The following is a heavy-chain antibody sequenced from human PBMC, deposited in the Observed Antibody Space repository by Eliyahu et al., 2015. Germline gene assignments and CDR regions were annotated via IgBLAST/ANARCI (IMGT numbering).Heavy chain of an antibody. V-gene: IGHV3-74*01. CDR2: IDFEGSKT. J-gene: IGHJ5*02. Sequence: ESGGGLVQTGGSLRFSCAASGFSFSSHWIHWVRQAPGKGLVWVSHIDFEGSKTTYADSVKGRFTISRDNDKNTVYLQMNSLRVEDTAVYYCVRDLWEVWEGSSGWYEGAGWFDLWGQGTLVTVSS. CDR1: GFSFSSHW. D-gene: IGHD6-19*01. CDR3: VRDLWEVWEGSSGWYEGAGWFDL.